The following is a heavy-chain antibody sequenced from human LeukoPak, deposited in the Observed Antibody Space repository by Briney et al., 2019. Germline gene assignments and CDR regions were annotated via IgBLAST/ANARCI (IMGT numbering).Heavy chain of an antibody. J-gene: IGHJ4*02. CDR1: GFTFSSYA. V-gene: IGHV3-21*01. Sequence: AGGSLRLSCAASGFTFSSYAMNWVRQAPGKGLEWVSSIDSSSSYIYYADSVKGRFTISRANAKNSLFLQMNSLRAEDTAVYYCARGPHGGFVIIPTEFWGQGTLVTVSS. D-gene: IGHD3-3*01. CDR2: IDSSSSYI. CDR3: ARGPHGGFVIIPTEF.